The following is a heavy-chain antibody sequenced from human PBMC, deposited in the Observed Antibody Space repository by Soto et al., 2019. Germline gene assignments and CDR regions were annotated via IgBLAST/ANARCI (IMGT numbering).Heavy chain of an antibody. Sequence: SETLSLTCTVSGGSISSYYWSWIRQPPGKGLEWIGYIYYSGSTNYNPSLKSRVTISVDTSKNQFSLKLSSVTAADTAVYYCARQEGRAEYNWFDPWGQGTLVTVSS. CDR3: ARQEGRAEYNWFDP. D-gene: IGHD2-15*01. CDR2: IYYSGST. V-gene: IGHV4-59*08. J-gene: IGHJ5*02. CDR1: GGSISSYY.